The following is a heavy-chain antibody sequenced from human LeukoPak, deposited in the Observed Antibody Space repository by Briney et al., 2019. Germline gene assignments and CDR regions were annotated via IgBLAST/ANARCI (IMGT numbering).Heavy chain of an antibody. CDR3: AKENHYYGSGSPFDY. CDR2: ISGSGGST. Sequence: GGSLRLSCAASGFTFSSYAMSWVRQAPGKGLEWVSAISGSGGSTYYADSVKGRFTISRDNSKNTLYLQMNSLRAEDTAVCYCAKENHYYGSGSPFDYWGQGTLVTVSS. D-gene: IGHD3-10*01. CDR1: GFTFSSYA. J-gene: IGHJ4*02. V-gene: IGHV3-23*01.